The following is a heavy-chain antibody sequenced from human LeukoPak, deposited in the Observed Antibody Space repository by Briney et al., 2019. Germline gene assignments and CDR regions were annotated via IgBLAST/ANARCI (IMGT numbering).Heavy chain of an antibody. CDR2: IYTSGST. CDR1: GGPISSYY. Sequence: PSETLSLTCTVSGGPISSYYWSWIRQPAGKGLEWIVRIYTSGSTNYNPSLKSRVTMSVDTSKNQFSLKLSSVTAADTAVYYCASSYSSSSGLVFDYWGQGTLVTVSS. V-gene: IGHV4-4*07. D-gene: IGHD6-6*01. J-gene: IGHJ4*02. CDR3: ASSYSSSSGLVFDY.